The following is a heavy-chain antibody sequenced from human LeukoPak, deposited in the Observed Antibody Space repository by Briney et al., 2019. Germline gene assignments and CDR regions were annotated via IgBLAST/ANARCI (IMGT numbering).Heavy chain of an antibody. Sequence: SQTLSLTCTVSGGSISSGGYYWSWIRPHPGKGLEWIGYIYYSGSTYYNPSLKSRVTMSVDTSKSQFSLNLNSVTAADTAVYYCARHSGLGVVSPYFDYWGQGTLVTVSS. D-gene: IGHD2-21*01. CDR3: ARHSGLGVVSPYFDY. CDR1: GGSISSGGYY. J-gene: IGHJ4*02. CDR2: IYYSGST. V-gene: IGHV4-31*03.